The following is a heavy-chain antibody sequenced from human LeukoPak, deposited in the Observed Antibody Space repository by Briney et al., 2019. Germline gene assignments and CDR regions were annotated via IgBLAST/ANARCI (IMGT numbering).Heavy chain of an antibody. V-gene: IGHV3-33*08. D-gene: IGHD6-6*01. Sequence: GGSLRLSCAASGFTFSSFAMTWVRQAPGKGLEWVAVIWYDGSNKYYADSVKGRYTISRDNSKNTLYLQMNSLRAEDTAVYYCARDSDEYSSSYYFDYWGQGTLVTVSS. CDR3: ARDSDEYSSSYYFDY. CDR1: GFTFSSFA. CDR2: IWYDGSNK. J-gene: IGHJ4*02.